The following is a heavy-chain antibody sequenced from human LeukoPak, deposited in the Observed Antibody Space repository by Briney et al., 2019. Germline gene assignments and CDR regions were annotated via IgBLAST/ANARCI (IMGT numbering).Heavy chain of an antibody. CDR3: ARLRSGWSLDY. J-gene: IGHJ4*02. D-gene: IGHD6-19*01. CDR1: GYSFTTYW. V-gene: IGHV5-51*01. CDR2: IYPSDSDT. Sequence: GESLKISCKASGYSFTTYWIAWVRQMPGKGLEWLGIIYPSDSDTRYSPSFQGQVTISADKSISTAYLQWSSLKVSDTAMYYCARLRSGWSLDYWGQGTLVTVSS.